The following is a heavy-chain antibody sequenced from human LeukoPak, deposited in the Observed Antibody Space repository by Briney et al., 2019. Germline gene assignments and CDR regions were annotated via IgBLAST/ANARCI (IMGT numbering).Heavy chain of an antibody. CDR1: GYTFISSG. Sequence: ASVRVSCKASGYTFISSGMSWVRQAPGQGLEWMGWINSNTGNPTYAQGFTGRFVFSWDTSVSTAYLQISSLKAEDTAVYYCARVRYTSGLYYFESWGQGTLVTVSS. J-gene: IGHJ4*02. V-gene: IGHV7-4-1*02. D-gene: IGHD6-19*01. CDR2: INSNTGNP. CDR3: ARVRYTSGLYYFES.